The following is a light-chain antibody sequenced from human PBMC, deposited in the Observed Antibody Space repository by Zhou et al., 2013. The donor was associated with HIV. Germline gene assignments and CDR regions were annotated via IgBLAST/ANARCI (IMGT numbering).Light chain of an antibody. J-gene: IGKJ1*01. V-gene: IGKV1-27*01. CDR1: QGISNY. Sequence: DFQMTQSPSSLSASVGDRVTITCRARQGISNYLAWYQQKPGKVPKLLIYAASTLQSGVPSRFSGSGSGTDFTLTISSLQPEDFATYYCQQSYSTPSWTFGQGTKVEIK. CDR2: AAS. CDR3: QQSYSTPSWT.